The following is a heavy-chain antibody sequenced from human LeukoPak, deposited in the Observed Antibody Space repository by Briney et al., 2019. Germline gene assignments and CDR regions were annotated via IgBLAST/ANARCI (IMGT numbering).Heavy chain of an antibody. CDR3: ARQWGISDAFDI. Sequence: SETLSLTRTVSGGSISSYYWSWIRQPPGKGLEWIGYIYYSGSTNYNPSLKSRVTISVDTSKNQFSLKLSSVTAADTAVYYCARQWGISDAFDIWGQGTMVTVSS. V-gene: IGHV4-59*08. J-gene: IGHJ3*02. CDR2: IYYSGST. D-gene: IGHD6-13*01. CDR1: GGSISSYY.